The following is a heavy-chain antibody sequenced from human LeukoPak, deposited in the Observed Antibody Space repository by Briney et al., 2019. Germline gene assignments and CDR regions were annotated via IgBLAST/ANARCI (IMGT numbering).Heavy chain of an antibody. Sequence: GGSLRLSCAASGFIFSNFDMHWVRQAPGKGLEYVSSINAGGGSTYYAASVKGRFTISRDAVKDTLYLQMGSVRIEDTAVYYCVKDRHCSSTSCYSYYFDYWGQGTLVTVSS. V-gene: IGHV3-64*02. CDR1: GFIFSNFD. CDR2: INAGGGST. CDR3: VKDRHCSSTSCYSYYFDY. D-gene: IGHD2-2*01. J-gene: IGHJ4*02.